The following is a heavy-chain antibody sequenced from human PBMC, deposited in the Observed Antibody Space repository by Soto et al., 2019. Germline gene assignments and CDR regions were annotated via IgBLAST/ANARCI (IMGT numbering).Heavy chain of an antibody. CDR2: IGSDTSYI. D-gene: IGHD3-22*01. CDR1: GFSFSNYA. CDR3: AKASGYYPKLLDY. V-gene: IGHV3-23*03. Sequence: GGSLRLSCTASGFSFSNYAVTWVRQAPGKGLEWVSSIGSDTSYIYYADSVKGRFTISRDNSKNTLYLQMNSLRAEDTAVYYCAKASGYYPKLLDYWGQGTLVTVSS. J-gene: IGHJ4*02.